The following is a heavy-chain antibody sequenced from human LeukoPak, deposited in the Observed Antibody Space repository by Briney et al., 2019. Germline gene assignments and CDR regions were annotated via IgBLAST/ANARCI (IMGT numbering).Heavy chain of an antibody. D-gene: IGHD3-10*01. V-gene: IGHV1-69*05. J-gene: IGHJ4*02. CDR3: ARGGQYYYGSGSDPYFDY. Sequence: SVKVSCKASGGTFSSYAISWVRQAPGQGLEWMGGITPIFGTANYAQKFQGRVTITTDESTSTAYMELSSLRSEDTAVYYCARGGQYYYGSGSDPYFDYWGQGTLVTVSS. CDR1: GGTFSSYA. CDR2: ITPIFGTA.